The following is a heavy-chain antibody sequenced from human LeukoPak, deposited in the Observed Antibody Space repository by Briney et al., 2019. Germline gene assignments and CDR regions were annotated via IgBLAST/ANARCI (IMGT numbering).Heavy chain of an antibody. CDR1: GFTFSSYA. J-gene: IGHJ1*01. D-gene: IGHD2-2*01. V-gene: IGHV3-23*01. CDR2: ITSNGGST. CDR3: AKGTCSGTSCYVMYFQH. Sequence: GGSLRLSCAASGFTFSSYALGWVRQAPGRGLEWVSSITSNGGSTYYADSVKGRFIISRDNSKNTLYLQMNSLRAEDTAVYYCAKGTCSGTSCYVMYFQHWGQGTLVTVSS.